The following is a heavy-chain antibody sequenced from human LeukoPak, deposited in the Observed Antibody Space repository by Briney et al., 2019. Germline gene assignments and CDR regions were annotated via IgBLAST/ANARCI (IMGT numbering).Heavy chain of an antibody. CDR2: MNPNSGNT. Sequence: ASVKVSCKASGYTFTSYDVNWVRQATGQGLEWMGWMNPNSGNTGLAQKFQGRVTLTRDTSLSTAYMELSNLRSDDTAVYHCARDEVVAAPNYFGMVVWGQGTTVSVSS. D-gene: IGHD2-15*01. CDR1: GYTFTSYD. V-gene: IGHV1-8*01. CDR3: ARDEVVAAPNYFGMVV. J-gene: IGHJ6*02.